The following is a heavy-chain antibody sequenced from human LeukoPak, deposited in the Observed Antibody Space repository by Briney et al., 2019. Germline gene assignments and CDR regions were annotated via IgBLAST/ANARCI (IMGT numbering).Heavy chain of an antibody. CDR2: ISSGSSYI. J-gene: IGHJ3*02. CDR1: GFTLSSYS. Sequence: GGSLRLSCAASGFTLSSYSMNWVRQAPGKGLEWVSSISSGSSYIYYADSVKGRFTISRDNAKNSLYLQMNSLRAEDTAVYYCAVNDAFDIWGQGTMVTVSS. V-gene: IGHV3-21*01. CDR3: AVNDAFDI.